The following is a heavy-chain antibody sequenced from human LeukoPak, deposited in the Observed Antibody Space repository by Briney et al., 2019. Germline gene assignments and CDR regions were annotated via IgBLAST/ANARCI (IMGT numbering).Heavy chain of an antibody. CDR3: GGVPHSRGLGAMVDY. CDR1: GFTFSSYW. CDR2: IKQDGGEK. V-gene: IGHV3-7*01. D-gene: IGHD2-2*01. J-gene: IGHJ4*02. Sequence: PGGSLRLSCAASGFTFSSYWVNWVRQAPGKGLQWVANIKQDGGEKYYVDSVKGRFTISRDNAKNSLYLQMNSLRAEDTAVYYCGGVPHSRGLGAMVDYWGQGTLVTVSS.